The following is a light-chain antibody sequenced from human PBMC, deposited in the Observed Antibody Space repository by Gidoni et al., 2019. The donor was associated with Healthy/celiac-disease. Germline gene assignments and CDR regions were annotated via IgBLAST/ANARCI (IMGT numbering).Light chain of an antibody. CDR1: QSVLYSSNNKNY. CDR3: QQYYSTPWT. Sequence: DIVMTQSSGSLAWSLGEKATINCKSSQSVLYSSNNKNYLAWYQQKPGQPPKLLIYWASTRESGVPDRFSGSGSGTDFTLTISSLQAEDVAVYYCQQYYSTPWTFGQGTKVEIK. CDR2: WAS. V-gene: IGKV4-1*01. J-gene: IGKJ1*01.